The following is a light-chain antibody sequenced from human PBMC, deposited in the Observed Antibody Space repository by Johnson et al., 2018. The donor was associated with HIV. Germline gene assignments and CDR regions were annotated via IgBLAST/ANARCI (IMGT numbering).Light chain of an antibody. CDR2: END. J-gene: IGLJ1*01. Sequence: QSVLTQPPSVSAAPGQRVTISCSGRGSNIGSHYVSWYQQLPGTAPKLLIFENDKRPSGIPDRFSGSTSGTSATLGITGLQAGDEAAYYCGTWDNSLSIGYVFGTGTKVTVL. CDR3: GTWDNSLSIGYV. V-gene: IGLV1-51*02. CDR1: GSNIGSHY.